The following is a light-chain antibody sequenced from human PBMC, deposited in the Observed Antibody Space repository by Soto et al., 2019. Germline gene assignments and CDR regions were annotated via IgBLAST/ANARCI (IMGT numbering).Light chain of an antibody. J-gene: IGLJ2*01. Sequence: SYELTQPPSGSVAPGKTARITCGGNNIGSKSVHWYQQKPGQAPVLVIYYDSDRPSGIPERFSGYNSGNTATLTISRVEAGDEADYYCQVWDSSSDHYVVFGGGTKLTVL. CDR1: NIGSKS. CDR3: QVWDSSSDHYVV. V-gene: IGLV3-21*04. CDR2: YDS.